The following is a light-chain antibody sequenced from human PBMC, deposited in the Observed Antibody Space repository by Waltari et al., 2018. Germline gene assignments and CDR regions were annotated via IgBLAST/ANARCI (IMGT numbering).Light chain of an antibody. V-gene: IGKV3-20*01. CDR1: QSVSSSY. CDR3: QQYGSSPWT. Sequence: EIVLTQSPGTLSLSPGERATLSCRASQSVSSSYLAWYQQKPGQAPRLLIYGASSGATGIPDRFSGSGSGTDFTLNISRLEPEEFAVYYCQQYGSSPWTFGQGTKVEIK. J-gene: IGKJ1*01. CDR2: GAS.